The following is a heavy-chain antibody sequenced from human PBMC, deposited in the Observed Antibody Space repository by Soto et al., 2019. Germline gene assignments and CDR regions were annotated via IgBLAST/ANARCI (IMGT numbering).Heavy chain of an antibody. CDR1: GFTFRSYV. CDR2: TSYDGSNK. V-gene: IGHV3-30*19. CDR3: ARWGTTGGLDV. D-gene: IGHD3-16*01. Sequence: QVQLVESGGGVVQPGASLRLSCVGSGFTFRSYVIHWVRQAPGKGLEWVALTSYDGSNKYYDDSVKGRFTISRDNSRNTVDLHMDSLSLEDTALYYCARWGTTGGLDVWGQGTLVSVSS. J-gene: IGHJ4*02.